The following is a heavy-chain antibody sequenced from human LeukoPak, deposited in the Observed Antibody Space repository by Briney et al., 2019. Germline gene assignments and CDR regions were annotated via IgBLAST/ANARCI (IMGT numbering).Heavy chain of an antibody. J-gene: IGHJ4*02. CDR3: TTDVEVEPENY. Sequence: PGGSLRLPCAASGFTFSRHWMYWVRQAPGKGLEWVGRIKSKTDGGTTDYAAPVKGRFTISRDDSKNTLYLQMNSLKSEDTALYYCTTDVEVEPENYWGQGTLVTVSS. D-gene: IGHD1-14*01. CDR1: GFTFSRHW. CDR2: IKSKTDGGTT. V-gene: IGHV3-15*01.